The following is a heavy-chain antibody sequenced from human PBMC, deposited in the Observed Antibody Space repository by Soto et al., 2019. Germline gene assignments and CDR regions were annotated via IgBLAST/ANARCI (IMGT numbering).Heavy chain of an antibody. CDR1: GSSINSSGYY. V-gene: IGHV4-39*01. D-gene: IGHD3-3*02. CDR3: ARLPSRHLVDY. Sequence: PSETLSLTCIVSGSSINSSGYYWGWIRQPPGKGLEWIGSMFYGVSTYHNPSLKSRVTVSVDTSKNQFSLNLRSVTAADTAVYYCARLPSRHLVDYWGKGTLVTVSS. J-gene: IGHJ4*02. CDR2: MFYGVST.